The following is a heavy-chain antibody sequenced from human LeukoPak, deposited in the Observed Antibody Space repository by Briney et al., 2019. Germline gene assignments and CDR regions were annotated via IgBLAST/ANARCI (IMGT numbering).Heavy chain of an antibody. CDR1: GGSISSHY. D-gene: IGHD1-1*01. CDR2: IYYSGST. Sequence: PSETLSLTCTVSGGSISSHYWSWIRQPPGKGLEWIGYIYYSGSTNYNPSLKSRVTISVDTSKNQFSLKLSSVTAADTAVYYCARELYWNDQTEYYFDSWGQGTLVTVSS. V-gene: IGHV4-59*11. CDR3: ARELYWNDQTEYYFDS. J-gene: IGHJ4*02.